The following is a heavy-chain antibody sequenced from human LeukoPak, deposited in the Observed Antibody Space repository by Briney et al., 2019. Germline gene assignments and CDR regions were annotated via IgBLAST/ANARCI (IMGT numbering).Heavy chain of an antibody. Sequence: SGGSLRLSCAVSGLTFSSSWMDWVRQAPGKGLEWVASINPDGNKKYSADSVKGRFTISRDNAENSLYLQMNSLRAEDAAVYYCAGGQGYLIEYWGQGTLVTVSS. CDR2: INPDGNKK. D-gene: IGHD2-15*01. CDR3: AGGQGYLIEY. V-gene: IGHV3-7*01. J-gene: IGHJ4*02. CDR1: GLTFSSSW.